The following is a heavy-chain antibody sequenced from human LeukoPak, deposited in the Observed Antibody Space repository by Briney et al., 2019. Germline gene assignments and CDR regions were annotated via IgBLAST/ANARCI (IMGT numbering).Heavy chain of an antibody. CDR2: IYYSGST. CDR1: GGSISSSSYY. V-gene: IGHV4-39*01. J-gene: IGHJ5*02. D-gene: IGHD2-15*01. CDR3: ARLPPRIFHGWFDP. Sequence: PSETLSLTCTVSGGSISSSSYYWGWIRQSPGKGLEWIGSIYYSGSTYYNPSLKSRVTISVDTSKNQFSLKLSSVTAADTAVYYCARLPPRIFHGWFDPWGQGTLVTVSS.